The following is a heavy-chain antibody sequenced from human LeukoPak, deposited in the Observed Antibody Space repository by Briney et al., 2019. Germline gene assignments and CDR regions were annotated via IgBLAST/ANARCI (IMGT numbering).Heavy chain of an antibody. V-gene: IGHV1-8*03. D-gene: IGHD3-3*01. CDR1: GYTFTNND. CDR3: ARVAYDFWSGYYPGYYYYMDV. Sequence: ASVKVSCTASGYTFTNNDINWVRQATGQGLEWMGWMNPDSGNTGYAQKFQGRVTITRDTSISAAYIELSSLGSEDTAVYYCARVAYDFWSGYYPGYYYYMDVWGKGTTVTVS. CDR2: MNPDSGNT. J-gene: IGHJ6*03.